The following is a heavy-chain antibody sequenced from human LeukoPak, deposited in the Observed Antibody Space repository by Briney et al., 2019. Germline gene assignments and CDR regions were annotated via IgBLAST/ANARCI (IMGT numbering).Heavy chain of an antibody. CDR1: GFTFSSYG. J-gene: IGHJ4*02. CDR3: ARTSIAARPGGFDY. Sequence: GGSLRLSCAASGFTFSSYGMTWVRQAPGKGLEWVSTISISGGTTYYADSVKGRSSISRDNSKSTVYLQLNSLRAEDTAVYYCARTSIAARPGGFDYWGQGTLVTVSS. D-gene: IGHD6-6*01. CDR2: ISISGGTT. V-gene: IGHV3-23*01.